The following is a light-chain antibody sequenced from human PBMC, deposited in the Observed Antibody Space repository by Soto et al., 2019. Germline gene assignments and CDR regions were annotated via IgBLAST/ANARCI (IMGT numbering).Light chain of an antibody. V-gene: IGKV3-20*01. CDR3: HKYGPSPLT. J-gene: IGKJ4*01. CDR1: QSVASSF. Sequence: EIVLTQSLGTLSLSPGARATLSCRASQSVASSFIAWFQQKPGQPPRLLIYTASSRAPGIPDRFTASGSGTDFTLTISRLEPEDFAVYYCHKYGPSPLTFGGGTKVEI. CDR2: TAS.